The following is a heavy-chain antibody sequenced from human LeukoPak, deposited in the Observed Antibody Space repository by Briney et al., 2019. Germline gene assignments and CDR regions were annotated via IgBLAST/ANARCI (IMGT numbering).Heavy chain of an antibody. CDR3: AKASGSYYGFFY. Sequence: GGSLRLSCAASGFTFSSYAMSWVRQAPGKGLEWVSAISGSGSSTYYADSVKGRFTISRDISKNTVYLLVNSLRAEDTAVYYCAKASGSYYGFFYWGQGALVTVSS. J-gene: IGHJ4*02. CDR1: GFTFSSYA. V-gene: IGHV3-23*01. D-gene: IGHD1-26*01. CDR2: ISGSGSST.